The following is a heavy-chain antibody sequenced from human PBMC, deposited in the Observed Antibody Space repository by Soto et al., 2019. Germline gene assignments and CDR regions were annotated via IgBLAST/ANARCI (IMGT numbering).Heavy chain of an antibody. Sequence: QVQLVESGGGVVQPGRSLRLSCAASGFTFSNCGMHWVRQAPGKGLEWVTVISYDGSNRYYADSVKGRFTISRDSSENTLYLQMNSLRGEDTAVYDCAKVLYGGGWCNYLDPWGQGTLVTVSS. V-gene: IGHV3-30*18. CDR1: GFTFSNCG. CDR2: ISYDGSNR. D-gene: IGHD6-19*01. CDR3: AKVLYGGGWCNYLDP. J-gene: IGHJ5*02.